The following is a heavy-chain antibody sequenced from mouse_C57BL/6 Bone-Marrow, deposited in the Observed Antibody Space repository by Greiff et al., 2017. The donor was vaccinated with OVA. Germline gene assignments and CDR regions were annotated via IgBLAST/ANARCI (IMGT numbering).Heavy chain of an antibody. Sequence: VQLQESGPGMVKPSQSLSLTCTFTGYSITSGYDWHWIRHFPGNKLEWMGYISYSGSTNYNPSLKSRISITHDTSKNHFFLKLNSVTTEDTATYYCARELRFYYFDYWGQGTTLTVSS. CDR1: GYSITSGYD. J-gene: IGHJ2*01. CDR3: ARELRFYYFDY. D-gene: IGHD1-1*01. CDR2: ISYSGST. V-gene: IGHV3-1*01.